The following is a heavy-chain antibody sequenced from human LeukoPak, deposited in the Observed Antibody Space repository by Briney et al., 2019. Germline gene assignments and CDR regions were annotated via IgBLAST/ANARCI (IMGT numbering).Heavy chain of an antibody. J-gene: IGHJ4*02. V-gene: IGHV3-23*01. CDR1: GFTFSSYA. D-gene: IGHD3-22*01. CDR3: AKEAVYYYDSSGYYYPPSDYFDY. Sequence: GGSLRLSCAASGFTFSSYAMSWVRQAPGKGLEWVSAISGSGGSTYYADSVKGRFTISRDNSKNTLYLQMNSLRAEDTAVYYCAKEAVYYYDSSGYYYPPSDYFDYWGQRTLVTVSS. CDR2: ISGSGGST.